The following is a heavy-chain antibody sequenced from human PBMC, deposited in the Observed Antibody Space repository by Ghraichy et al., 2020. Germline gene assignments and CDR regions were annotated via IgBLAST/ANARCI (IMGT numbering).Heavy chain of an antibody. CDR1: GFAFGNFN. Sequence: GGSLRLSCAASGFAFGNFNMKWVRQAPGKGLEWVSFISSGSGLKYYADSVKGRFTISRDDAKNSLYLQMNSLRVEDTAVYFCARDLSDNVGPGFCSTTNCYMDYWGQGTLVTVSS. D-gene: IGHD2-2*01. J-gene: IGHJ4*02. V-gene: IGHV3-21*01. CDR2: ISSGSGLK. CDR3: ARDLSDNVGPGFCSTTNCYMDY.